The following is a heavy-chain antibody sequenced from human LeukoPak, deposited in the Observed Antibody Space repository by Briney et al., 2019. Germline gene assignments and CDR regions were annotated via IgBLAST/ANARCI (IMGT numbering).Heavy chain of an antibody. CDR2: ISYDGSNK. CDR3: GKDAITAIRGDSGLDV. D-gene: IGHD3-10*01. Sequence: GRSLRLSCAASRFTFSSYGMHWVRQAPGKGLEWVAVISYDGSNKYYADSVKGRFTISRDNSKNTLYLQMNSLRAEDTAVYYCGKDAITAIRGDSGLDVWGQGTTVTVSS. V-gene: IGHV3-30*18. CDR1: RFTFSSYG. J-gene: IGHJ6*02.